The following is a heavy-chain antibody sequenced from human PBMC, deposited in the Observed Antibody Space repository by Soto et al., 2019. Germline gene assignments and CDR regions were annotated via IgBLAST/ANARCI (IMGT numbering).Heavy chain of an antibody. Sequence: ASVKVSCKASGYTFTSYAMHWVRQAPGQRLEWMGWINAGNGNTKYSQKFQGRVTITRDTSASTAYMELSSLRSEDTAVYYCARDLYCSGGSCYRAGNYWGQGTLVTVSS. V-gene: IGHV1-3*01. CDR3: ARDLYCSGGSCYRAGNY. J-gene: IGHJ4*02. CDR2: INAGNGNT. CDR1: GYTFTSYA. D-gene: IGHD2-15*01.